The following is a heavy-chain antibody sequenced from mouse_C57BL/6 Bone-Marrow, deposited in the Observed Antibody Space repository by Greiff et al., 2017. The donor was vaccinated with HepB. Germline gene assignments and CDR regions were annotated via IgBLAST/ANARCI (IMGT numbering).Heavy chain of an antibody. D-gene: IGHD2-1*01. V-gene: IGHV5-17*01. Sequence: EVKVVESGGGLVKPGGSLKLSCAASGFTFSDYGMHWVRQAPEKGLEWVAYISSGSSTIYYADTVKGRFTISRDNAKNTLFLQMTSLRSEDTAMYYCGDYGKRDAMDYWGQGTSVTVSS. CDR1: GFTFSDYG. J-gene: IGHJ4*01. CDR3: GDYGKRDAMDY. CDR2: ISSGSSTI.